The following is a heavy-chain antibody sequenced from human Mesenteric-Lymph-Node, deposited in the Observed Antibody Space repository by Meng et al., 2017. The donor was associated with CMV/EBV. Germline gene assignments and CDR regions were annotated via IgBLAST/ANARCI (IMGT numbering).Heavy chain of an antibody. CDR2: INPNSGGT. J-gene: IGHJ3*02. V-gene: IGHV1-2*02. CDR3: ARSRSRGSYSAFDI. D-gene: IGHD1-26*01. CDR1: GYTFTSYY. Sequence: ASVTVSCMASGYTFTSYYMHWVRQAPGQGLEWMGWINPNSGGTNYAQKFQGRVTMTRDTSISTAYMELSRLRSDDKAVYYCARSRSRGSYSAFDIWGQGTMVTVSS.